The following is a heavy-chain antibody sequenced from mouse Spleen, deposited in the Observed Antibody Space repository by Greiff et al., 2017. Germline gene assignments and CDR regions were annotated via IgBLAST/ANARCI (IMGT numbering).Heavy chain of an antibody. J-gene: IGHJ3*01. CDR3: ASPYGYDGAWFAY. V-gene: IGHV5-17*02. Sequence: EVMLVESGGGLVQPGGSRKLSCAASGFTFSSFGMHWVRQAPEKGLEWVAYISSGSSTIYYADTVKGRFTISRDNPKNTLFLQMTSLRSEDTAMYYCASPYGYDGAWFAYWGQGTLVTVSA. CDR1: GFTFSSFG. CDR2: ISSGSSTI. D-gene: IGHD2-14*01.